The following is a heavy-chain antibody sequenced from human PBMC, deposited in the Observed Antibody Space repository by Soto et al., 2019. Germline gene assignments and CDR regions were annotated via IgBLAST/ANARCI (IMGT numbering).Heavy chain of an antibody. CDR2: IYWDDDK. Sequence: SGPTLVNPTQTLTLTCTFSGFSLSTSGVGVGWIRQPPGKALEWLALIYWDDDKRYSPSLKSRLTITKDTSKNQVVLTMTNMDPVDTATYYCATQLTSYSSSRYYYYYYMDVWGKGTTVTVSS. CDR3: ATQLTSYSSSRYYYYYYMDV. J-gene: IGHJ6*03. V-gene: IGHV2-5*02. CDR1: GFSLSTSGVG. D-gene: IGHD6-6*01.